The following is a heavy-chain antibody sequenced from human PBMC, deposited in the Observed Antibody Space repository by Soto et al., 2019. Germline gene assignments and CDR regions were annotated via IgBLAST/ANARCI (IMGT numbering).Heavy chain of an antibody. Sequence: EVQLVESGGGLVQPGGSLRLSCEASRGAFGDYWMHWVRQAPGKGLVWVSRINRDANDIIYADSVKGRFTASRDNAKNMVCLQMNSLRVEDTAVYYCARAVPHKWFDSWGQGTLVTVSS. CDR1: RGAFGDYW. V-gene: IGHV3-74*01. CDR3: ARAVPHKWFDS. CDR2: INRDANDI. J-gene: IGHJ5*01. D-gene: IGHD3-10*01.